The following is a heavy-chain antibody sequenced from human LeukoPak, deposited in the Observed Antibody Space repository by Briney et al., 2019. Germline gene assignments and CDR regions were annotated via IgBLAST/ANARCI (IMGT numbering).Heavy chain of an antibody. D-gene: IGHD4-17*01. CDR2: ISYDGSNK. CDR3: AKDHYGDSRISLGNWFDP. Sequence: GRSLRLSCAASGFTFSSYGMHWVRQAPGKGLEWVAVISYDGSNKYYADSVKGRFTISRDNSKNTLYLQMNSLRAEDTAVYYCAKDHYGDSRISLGNWFDPWGQGTLVTVSS. J-gene: IGHJ5*02. V-gene: IGHV3-30*18. CDR1: GFTFSSYG.